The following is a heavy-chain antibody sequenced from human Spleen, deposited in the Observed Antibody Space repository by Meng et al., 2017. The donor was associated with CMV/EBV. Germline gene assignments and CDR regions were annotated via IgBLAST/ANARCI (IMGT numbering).Heavy chain of an antibody. V-gene: IGHV1-2*02. CDR3: ARATEDIVVVPAAIQGYYYYGMDV. CDR2: INPNSGGT. Sequence: VSCKASGYTFTGYYMHWVRQAPGQGLEWMGWINPNSGGTNYAQKFQGRVTMTRDTSISTAYMDLSRLRSDDTGVYYCARATEDIVVVPAAIQGYYYYGMDVWGQGTTVTVSS. J-gene: IGHJ6*02. CDR1: GYTFTGYY. D-gene: IGHD2-2*02.